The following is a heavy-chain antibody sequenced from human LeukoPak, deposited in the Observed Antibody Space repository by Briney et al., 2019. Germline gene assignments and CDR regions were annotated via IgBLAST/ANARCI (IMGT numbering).Heavy chain of an antibody. J-gene: IGHJ4*02. D-gene: IGHD1-26*01. CDR3: ARADSGSYWHFDY. Sequence: GGSLRLSCAASGFTFSSYSMNWVRQAPGKGLEWVSSISTSSSYIHYADSVKGRFTISRDNSKNTLYLQMNSLRAEDTAVYYCARADSGSYWHFDYWGQGTLVTVSS. V-gene: IGHV3-21*01. CDR2: ISTSSSYI. CDR1: GFTFSSYS.